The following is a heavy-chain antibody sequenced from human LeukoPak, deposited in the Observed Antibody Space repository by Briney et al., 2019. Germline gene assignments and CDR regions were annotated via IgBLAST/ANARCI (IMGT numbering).Heavy chain of an antibody. D-gene: IGHD2-15*01. CDR1: GYTFTANY. CDR2: INPNSGGT. CDR3: ARVGTDCSGGSCH. Sequence: ASVKVSCKASGYTFTANYMHWVRQAPGQGLEWMGWINPNSGGTKYAQNFQGRVTMTRDTSISTAYMELSGLRSDDTAVYCCARVGTDCSGGSCHWGQGTLVTVSS. V-gene: IGHV1-2*02. J-gene: IGHJ4*02.